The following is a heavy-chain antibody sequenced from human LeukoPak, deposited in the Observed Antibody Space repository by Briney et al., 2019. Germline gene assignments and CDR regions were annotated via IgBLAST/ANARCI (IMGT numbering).Heavy chain of an antibody. J-gene: IGHJ4*02. D-gene: IGHD6-13*01. CDR1: TFTFSSDS. CDR3: ARDSGSSWREGLNY. CDR2: ISSSSDYI. V-gene: IGHV3-21*01. Sequence: GGSLRLSCAASTFTFSSDSMNWVRQAPGKGLEWVSSISSSSDYIYYADSVKGRFTISRDNAKNSLFLQMNSLRVEDSAVYYCARDSGSSWREGLNYWGQGTLVTVSS.